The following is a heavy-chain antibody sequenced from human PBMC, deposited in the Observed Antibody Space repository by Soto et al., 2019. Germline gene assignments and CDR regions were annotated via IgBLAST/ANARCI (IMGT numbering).Heavy chain of an antibody. D-gene: IGHD3-16*01. CDR3: AREHAGFGDY. CDR2: FNPNTGGP. J-gene: IGHJ4*02. CDR1: GYTFTDYY. V-gene: IGHV1-2*02. Sequence: GASVKVSCKASGYTFTDYYIHWVRQAPGQGLEWLGWFNPNTGGPNYAPKFQGRVTMTRDTSLSTTYMELTSLTSDDTAVYYCAREHAGFGDYWGPGTLVTVSS.